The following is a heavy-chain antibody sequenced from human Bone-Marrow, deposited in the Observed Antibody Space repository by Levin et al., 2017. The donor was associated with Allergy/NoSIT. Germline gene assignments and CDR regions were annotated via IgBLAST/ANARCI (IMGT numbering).Heavy chain of an antibody. V-gene: IGHV4-39*07. J-gene: IGHJ4*02. Sequence: SETLSLTCTVSGGSISSSSYYWGWIRQPPGKGLEWIGSIYYSGSTYYNPSLKSRVTISVDTSKNQFSLKLSSVTAADTAVYYCAREVILWFGEADYWGQGTLVTVSS. CDR3: AREVILWFGEADY. CDR2: IYYSGST. CDR1: GGSISSSSYY. D-gene: IGHD3-10*01.